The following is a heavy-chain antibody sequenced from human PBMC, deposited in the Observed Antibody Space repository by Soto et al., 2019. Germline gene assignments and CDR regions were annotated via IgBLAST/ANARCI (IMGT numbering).Heavy chain of an antibody. D-gene: IGHD2-2*02. V-gene: IGHV3-23*01. J-gene: IGHJ4*02. CDR3: AKDSPSYTTSPFYFDS. CDR2: ITSNGDST. Sequence: GGCLRLSCAAFGFDFNKYAMTWVRQAPGKGLQWVSSITSNGDSTYYADSVKGRFTTSRDNSKNTLYLQMNSLRADDTAVFYCAKDSPSYTTSPFYFDSCGKGTMVTVSS. CDR1: GFDFNKYA.